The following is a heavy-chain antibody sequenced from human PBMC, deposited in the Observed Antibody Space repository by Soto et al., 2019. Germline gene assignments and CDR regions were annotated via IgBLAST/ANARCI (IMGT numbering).Heavy chain of an antibody. Sequence: QVQLVESGGGVVQPGRSLRLSCAASGFTFSSYGMHWVRQAPGKGLEWVAVISYDGSNKYYADSVKGRFTISRDNSKNTLYLQMHSLRAEDTAVYYCAKDLTLYSSSWYGAPYAFDIWGQGTMVTVSS. CDR3: AKDLTLYSSSWYGAPYAFDI. V-gene: IGHV3-30*18. J-gene: IGHJ3*02. D-gene: IGHD6-13*01. CDR2: ISYDGSNK. CDR1: GFTFSSYG.